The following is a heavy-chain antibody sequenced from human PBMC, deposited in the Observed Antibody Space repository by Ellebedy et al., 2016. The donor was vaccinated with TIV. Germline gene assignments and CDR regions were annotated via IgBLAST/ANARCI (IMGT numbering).Heavy chain of an antibody. Sequence: GGSLRLSXAASGFTFSDYFLSWIRQAPGKGLEWLSFISSNGTYTNSADSVKGRFTISRDNAKTSMFLHMNSLRADDTGVYYCARETGSGSDYFDYWGQGTVVTVST. CDR1: GFTFSDYF. D-gene: IGHD3-22*01. J-gene: IGHJ4*02. CDR3: ARETGSGSDYFDY. CDR2: ISSNGTYT. V-gene: IGHV3-11*06.